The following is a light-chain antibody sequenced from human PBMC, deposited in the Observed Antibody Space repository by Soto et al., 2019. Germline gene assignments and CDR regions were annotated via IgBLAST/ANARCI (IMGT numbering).Light chain of an antibody. Sequence: EVVLTQSPATLSFSPGERATLSCRASQSVSSYLAWYQQKPGQVPRLLIYDVSNRATGIPARFSGSGSGTDFTLTISSLEPEDFAVYYCQQRKKWPLTFGQGTRLEIK. V-gene: IGKV3-11*01. CDR3: QQRKKWPLT. CDR1: QSVSSY. CDR2: DVS. J-gene: IGKJ5*01.